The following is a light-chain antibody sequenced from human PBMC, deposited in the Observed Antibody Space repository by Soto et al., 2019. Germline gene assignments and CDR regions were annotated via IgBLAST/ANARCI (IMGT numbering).Light chain of an antibody. CDR1: SDDVGGYNY. CDR3: CSHAGDNTYV. Sequence: QYALTQPPSASGSLGQSVTISCTGTSDDVGGYNYVSWYQQHPGKAPKIMIYEVSKRPSGVPDRFSGSKSGNTASLTVSGLQAEDEAAYYCCSHAGDNTYVFGTGTKLTVL. CDR2: EVS. J-gene: IGLJ1*01. V-gene: IGLV2-8*01.